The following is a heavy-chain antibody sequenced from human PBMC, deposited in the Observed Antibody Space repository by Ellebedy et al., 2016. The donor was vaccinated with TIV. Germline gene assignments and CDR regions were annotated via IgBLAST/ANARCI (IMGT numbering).Heavy chain of an antibody. CDR2: ISGSGGST. D-gene: IGHD4-17*01. J-gene: IGHJ4*02. CDR1: GFTFSSYA. Sequence: GGSLRLXXAASGFTFSSYAMSWVRQAPGKGLEWVSGISGSGGSTYYADSVKGRFTISRDNSKNTLYLQMNSLRAEDTAVYYCARATGDYVLDYWGQGTLVTVSS. V-gene: IGHV3-23*01. CDR3: ARATGDYVLDY.